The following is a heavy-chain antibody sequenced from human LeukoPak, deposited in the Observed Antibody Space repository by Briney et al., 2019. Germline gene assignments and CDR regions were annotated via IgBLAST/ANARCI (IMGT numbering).Heavy chain of an antibody. V-gene: IGHV3-30*04. J-gene: IGHJ3*01. CDR3: ARERDAFDF. CDR1: GFTFSRYA. Sequence: GRSLRLSCAASGFTFSRYAMHWVRQAPGKGLEWVAVFTYDGNDKYYADSVEGRFTISRDNSKNTLYLQMNGLRVEDTGVDFCARERDAFDFWGQGTMVTVSS. CDR2: FTYDGNDK.